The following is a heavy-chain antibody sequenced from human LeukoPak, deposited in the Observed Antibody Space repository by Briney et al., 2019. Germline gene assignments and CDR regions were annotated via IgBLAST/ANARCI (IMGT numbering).Heavy chain of an antibody. CDR1: GFTFSSYA. D-gene: IGHD6-13*01. Sequence: GRSRRLSCAASGFTFSSYAMHWVRQAPGKGLEWVAVISYDGSNKYYADSVKGRFTISRDNSKNTLYLQMNSLRAEDTAVYYCARGSARYSSSWYREGEDYWGQGTLVTVSS. V-gene: IGHV3-30*01. CDR2: ISYDGSNK. J-gene: IGHJ4*02. CDR3: ARGSARYSSSWYREGEDY.